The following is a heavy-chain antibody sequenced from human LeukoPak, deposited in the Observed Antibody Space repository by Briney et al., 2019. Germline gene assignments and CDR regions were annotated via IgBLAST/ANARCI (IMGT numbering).Heavy chain of an antibody. CDR2: ISAYNGNT. CDR3: AREGYYNNWFDP. D-gene: IGHD3-22*01. CDR1: GGTFSSYA. V-gene: IGHV1-18*01. Sequence: ASVKVSCKASGGTFSSYAISWVRQAPGQGLEWMGWISAYNGNTNYAQKLQGRVTMTTDTSTSTAYMELRSLRSDDTAVYYCAREGYYNNWFDPWGQGTLVTVSS. J-gene: IGHJ5*02.